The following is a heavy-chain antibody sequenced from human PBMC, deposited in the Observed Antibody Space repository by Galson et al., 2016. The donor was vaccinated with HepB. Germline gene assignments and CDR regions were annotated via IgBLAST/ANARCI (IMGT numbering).Heavy chain of an antibody. D-gene: IGHD3-22*01. CDR3: AKDPVVQAEWYYFDY. Sequence: SLRLSCAASRFTFSTYGMHWVRQAPGKGLEWVAVISYDGRNKYYADSGKGRFPISRDNSKNTLYLQMNSLRAEDTAVYYCAKDPVVQAEWYYFDYWGQGTLVTVSS. J-gene: IGHJ4*02. CDR2: ISYDGRNK. V-gene: IGHV3-30*18. CDR1: RFTFSTYG.